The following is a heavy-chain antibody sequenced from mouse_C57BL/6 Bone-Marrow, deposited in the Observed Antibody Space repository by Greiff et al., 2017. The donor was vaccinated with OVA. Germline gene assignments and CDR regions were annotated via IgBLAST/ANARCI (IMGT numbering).Heavy chain of an antibody. Sequence: EVKVVESGGDLVKPGGSLKLSCAASGFTFSSYGMSWVRQTPDKRLEWVATISSGGSYTYYPDSVKGRFTISRDNAKNTLYLQMSSLKSEDTAMYYCARIYYYGSSYVSYAMDYWGQGTSVTVSS. D-gene: IGHD1-1*01. V-gene: IGHV5-6*01. CDR3: ARIYYYGSSYVSYAMDY. J-gene: IGHJ4*01. CDR1: GFTFSSYG. CDR2: ISSGGSYT.